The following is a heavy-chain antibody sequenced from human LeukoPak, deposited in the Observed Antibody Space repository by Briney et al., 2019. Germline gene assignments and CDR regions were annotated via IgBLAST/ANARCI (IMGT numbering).Heavy chain of an antibody. CDR1: GGSISSRSHY. D-gene: IGHD6-19*01. CDR3: ARQAVAGRAFDY. Sequence: PSETLSLTCTVSGGSISSRSHYWGWIRQPPGKGLEWIGSMYYSVSTYYNLFLKSRVTISVDTSNNQFSLKLSSVTAADTAVYYCARQAVAGRAFDYWGQGTLVTVSS. CDR2: MYYSVST. V-gene: IGHV4-39*07. J-gene: IGHJ4*02.